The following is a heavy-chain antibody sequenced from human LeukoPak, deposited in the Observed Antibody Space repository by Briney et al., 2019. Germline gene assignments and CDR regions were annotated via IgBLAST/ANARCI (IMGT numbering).Heavy chain of an antibody. CDR1: GGSISSDAYY. D-gene: IGHD3-16*01. V-gene: IGHV4-39*01. J-gene: IGHJ4*02. CDR3: ARLDGAWGYFDY. CDR2: IYHNGST. Sequence: SETLSLTCTVSGGSISSDAYYWGWVRQPPKKGMEWVGTIYHNGSTYLNPSLRSRLTISVDTSTNQFSLNLSSVTAADTAVYYCARLDGAWGYFDYWGQGTLVTVSS.